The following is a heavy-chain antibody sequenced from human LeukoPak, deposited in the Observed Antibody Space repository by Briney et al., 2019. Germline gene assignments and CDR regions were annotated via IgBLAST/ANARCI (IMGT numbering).Heavy chain of an antibody. CDR2: IRGSGGST. J-gene: IGHJ4*02. CDR1: GFTLSSYA. Sequence: GGSLRLSCAASGFTLSSYAMSWVRQAPGKGLEWVSAIRGSGGSTYYADSVKGRFTISRDNSKNTLFLQMNSLRGEDTAVYYCAKAGSGYDLLDYWGQGTLVTVSS. D-gene: IGHD5-12*01. V-gene: IGHV3-23*01. CDR3: AKAGSGYDLLDY.